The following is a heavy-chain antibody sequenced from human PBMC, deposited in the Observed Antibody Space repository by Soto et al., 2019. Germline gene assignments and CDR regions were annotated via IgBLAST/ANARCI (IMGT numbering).Heavy chain of an antibody. V-gene: IGHV1-69*13. Sequence: SVKVSGNSSVGTFSSYAISCVRQAPGQGLEWMGGIIPIFGTANYAQKFQGRVTITADESTSTAYMELSSLRSEDTAVYYCARDRNYYDSSGHWFDPWGQGTLVTVSS. CDR2: IIPIFGTA. CDR3: ARDRNYYDSSGHWFDP. CDR1: VGTFSSYA. D-gene: IGHD3-22*01. J-gene: IGHJ5*02.